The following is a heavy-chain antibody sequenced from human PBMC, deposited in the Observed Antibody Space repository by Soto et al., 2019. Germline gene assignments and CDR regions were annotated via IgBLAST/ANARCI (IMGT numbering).Heavy chain of an antibody. J-gene: IGHJ5*02. D-gene: IGHD6-19*01. Sequence: EVQLVESGGGLVQPGGSLRLYCAASGFTFSSYWMHWVRQAPGKGLVWVSRINSDGSSTSYADSVKGRFTISRDNAKNTLYLQMNSLRAEDTAVYYCAVAVAGPTAIGHWGQGTLVTVSS. CDR1: GFTFSSYW. V-gene: IGHV3-74*01. CDR3: AVAVAGPTAIGH. CDR2: INSDGSST.